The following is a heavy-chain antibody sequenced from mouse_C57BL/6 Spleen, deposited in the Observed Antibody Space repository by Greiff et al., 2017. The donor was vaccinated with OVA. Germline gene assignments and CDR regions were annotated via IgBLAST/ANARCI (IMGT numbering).Heavy chain of an antibody. CDR2: IYPGDGDT. CDR1: GYAFSSYW. Sequence: VKLVESGAELVKPGASVKISCKASGYAFSSYWMNWVKQRPGKGLEWIGQIYPGDGDTNYNGKFKGKATLTADKSSSTAYMQLSSLTSEDSAVYFCARNYGSRRDYWGQGTTLTVSS. D-gene: IGHD1-1*01. V-gene: IGHV1-80*01. CDR3: ARNYGSRRDY. J-gene: IGHJ2*01.